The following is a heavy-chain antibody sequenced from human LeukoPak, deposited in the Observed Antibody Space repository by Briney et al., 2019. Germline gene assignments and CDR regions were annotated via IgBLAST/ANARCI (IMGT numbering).Heavy chain of an antibody. CDR1: GYTFTGYY. D-gene: IGHD5-24*01. V-gene: IGHV1-2*02. CDR3: ARGDGYNQGTFDY. CDR2: INPNSGGT. Sequence: ASVKVSCKASGYTFTGYYMHWVRQAPGQGLEWMGWINPNSGGTNYAQKFQGRVTMTRDTFISTAYMELSRLRSDDTAVYYCARGDGYNQGTFDYWGQGTLVTVSS. J-gene: IGHJ4*02.